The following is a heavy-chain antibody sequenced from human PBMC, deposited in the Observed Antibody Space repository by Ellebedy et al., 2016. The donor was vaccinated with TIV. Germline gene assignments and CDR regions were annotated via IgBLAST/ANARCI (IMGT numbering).Heavy chain of an antibody. Sequence: SETLSLXXAVYGGSFSGYYWSWIRQPPGKGLEWIGEINHSGSTNYNPSLKSRVTISVDTSKNQFSLKLSFVTAADTAVYYCARTLWFGDYYYGMDVWGQGTTVTVSS. D-gene: IGHD3-10*01. CDR1: GGSFSGYY. CDR3: ARTLWFGDYYYGMDV. J-gene: IGHJ6*02. V-gene: IGHV4-34*01. CDR2: INHSGST.